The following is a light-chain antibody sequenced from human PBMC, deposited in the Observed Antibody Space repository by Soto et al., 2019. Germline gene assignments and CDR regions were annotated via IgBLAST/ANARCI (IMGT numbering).Light chain of an antibody. CDR1: SSDIGGYNY. CDR3: SSYAGSNNRGV. CDR2: EVS. Sequence: QFALTQPPSASGSPGQSVTISCTGTSSDIGGYNYISWYQHHPGKAPKLMIYEVSQRPSGVPDRFSGSKSGNTASLTVSGLQAEDEADYYCSSYAGSNNRGVFGSGTKVTVL. V-gene: IGLV2-8*01. J-gene: IGLJ1*01.